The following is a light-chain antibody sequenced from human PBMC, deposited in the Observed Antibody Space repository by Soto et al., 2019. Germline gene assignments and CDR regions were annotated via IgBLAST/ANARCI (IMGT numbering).Light chain of an antibody. CDR1: QSVSSSY. V-gene: IGKV3-20*01. Sequence: EIVLTQSPGTLSLSPGERATLSCRASQSVSSSYLAWYQQKPGQAPRLLIYGASSRATGIPDRFSGSGSGTDFTLNISTLEPEDFGVYYCQQYGSSTTFGGWTKVEIK. J-gene: IGKJ4*01. CDR3: QQYGSSTT. CDR2: GAS.